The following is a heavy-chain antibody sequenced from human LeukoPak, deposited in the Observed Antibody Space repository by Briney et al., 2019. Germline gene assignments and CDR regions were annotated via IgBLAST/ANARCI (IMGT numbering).Heavy chain of an antibody. CDR2: IYSGGST. Sequence: GGSLRLSCAASGFTVSSNYMSWVRQAPAKGLQGVSGIYSGGSTYYADSVKGRFTISRHNSKNTLYLQMNRLRAEDTAVYYCARDESGNGYFDYCGQGTLVTVSP. CDR3: ARDESGNGYFDY. CDR1: GFTVSSNY. J-gene: IGHJ4*02. V-gene: IGHV3-53*04. D-gene: IGHD3-10*01.